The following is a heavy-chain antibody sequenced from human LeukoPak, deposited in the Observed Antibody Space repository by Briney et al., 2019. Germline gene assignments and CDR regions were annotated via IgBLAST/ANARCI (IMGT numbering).Heavy chain of an antibody. V-gene: IGHV4-39*01. J-gene: IGHJ5*02. CDR1: GGSISSSSYY. CDR3: VRRYYDSSGYYLRPFDP. Sequence: SETLSLTCTVSGGSISSSSYYWGWIRQPPGKGLEWIGSIYYSGSTYYNPSLKSRVTISVDTSKNQFSLKLSSVTAADTAVYYCVRRYYDSSGYYLRPFDPWGQGTLVTVSS. CDR2: IYYSGST. D-gene: IGHD3-22*01.